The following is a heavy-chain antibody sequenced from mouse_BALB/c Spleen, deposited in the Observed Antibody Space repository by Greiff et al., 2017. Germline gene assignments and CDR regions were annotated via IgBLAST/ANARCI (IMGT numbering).Heavy chain of an antibody. V-gene: IGHV1S126*01. J-gene: IGHJ4*01. CDR1: GYAFTSYW. CDR3: AKVTYRSASMDY. D-gene: IGHD2-13*01. CDR2: IDPSDSET. Sequence: QVPLKQSGPQLVRPGASVKISCKASGYAFTSYWMHWVKQRPGQGLAWIGMIDPSDSETWLNQKFKDKATLTVDKSSSTAYMELSSPTSEDSAVYYCAKVTYRSASMDYWGQGTAVTV.